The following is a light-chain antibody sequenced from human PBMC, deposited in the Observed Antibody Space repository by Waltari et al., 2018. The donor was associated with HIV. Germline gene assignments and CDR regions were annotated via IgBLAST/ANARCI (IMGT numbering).Light chain of an antibody. Sequence: EIVLTQSPGTLSLSPGERAILSCKTSQSVTSTYLAWYQQKPGQAPRLLIYGTSSRATGIPDRFSGSGSGTDFTLTVSRLEPADFAVYYCQQYGTSPRTFGGGTKVEMK. J-gene: IGKJ4*01. CDR3: QQYGTSPRT. CDR1: QSVTSTY. CDR2: GTS. V-gene: IGKV3-20*01.